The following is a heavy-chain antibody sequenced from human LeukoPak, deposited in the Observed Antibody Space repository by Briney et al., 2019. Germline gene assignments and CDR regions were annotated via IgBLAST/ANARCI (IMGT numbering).Heavy chain of an antibody. J-gene: IGHJ4*02. Sequence: GGSLRLSCAASGFTFSSYAMSWVRQAPGKGLEWVSTISGTDSSTYYADSVKGRFTISRDNAKNSLYLQMNSLRAEDTAVYYCARQSYSGSFYFDYWGQGTLVTVSS. V-gene: IGHV3-23*01. CDR1: GFTFSSYA. CDR2: ISGTDSST. CDR3: ARQSYSGSFYFDY. D-gene: IGHD1-26*01.